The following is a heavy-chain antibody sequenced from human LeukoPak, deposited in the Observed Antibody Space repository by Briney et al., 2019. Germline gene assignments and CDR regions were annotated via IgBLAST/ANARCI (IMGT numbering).Heavy chain of an antibody. V-gene: IGHV1-24*01. CDR3: ATVRRSSGYYYSLYYFDY. D-gene: IGHD3-22*01. J-gene: IGHJ4*02. CDR2: FDPEDGET. CDR1: GYTLTELS. Sequence: ASVKVSCKVSGYTLTELSMHWVRQAPGKGLEWMGGFDPEDGETIYAQKFQGRVTMTEDTSTDTAYMELSSLRSEDTAVYYCATVRRSSGYYYSLYYFDYWGQGTLVTVSS.